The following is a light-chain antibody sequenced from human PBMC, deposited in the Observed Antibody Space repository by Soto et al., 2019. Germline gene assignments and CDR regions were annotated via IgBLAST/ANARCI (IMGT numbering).Light chain of an antibody. V-gene: IGLV2-23*01. CDR3: CSYAGSYV. Sequence: QSVLTQPASVSGSPGQSITISCTGTSSDVGSYNLVSWYQQHPGKAPKLMIYEDSKRPSGVSNRFSGSKSGNTASLTISGLQAEDEADYYCCSYAGSYVFGTGTKVTVL. CDR1: SSDVGSYNL. CDR2: EDS. J-gene: IGLJ1*01.